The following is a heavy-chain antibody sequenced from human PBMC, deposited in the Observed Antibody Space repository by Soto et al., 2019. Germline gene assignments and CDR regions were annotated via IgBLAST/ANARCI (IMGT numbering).Heavy chain of an antibody. J-gene: IGHJ6*02. D-gene: IGHD3-10*01. V-gene: IGHV1-3*01. Sequence: GASVKVSCKASGYTFTSYAMHWVRQAPGQRLEWMGWINAGNGNTKYSQKFQGRVTITRDTSASTAYMELSSLRSEDTAVYYCARDSGPAKRFGLGYGMDVWGQGTTVTVSS. CDR1: GYTFTSYA. CDR2: INAGNGNT. CDR3: ARDSGPAKRFGLGYGMDV.